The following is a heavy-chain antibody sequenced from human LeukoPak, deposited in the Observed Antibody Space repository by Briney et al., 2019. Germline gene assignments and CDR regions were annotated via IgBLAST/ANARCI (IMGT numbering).Heavy chain of an antibody. J-gene: IGHJ4*02. CDR3: ASQDRGGYDGPVDY. V-gene: IGHV3-21*01. CDR2: ISSSSIYI. CDR1: GFTFSSYS. D-gene: IGHD5-12*01. Sequence: GGSLRLSCAASGFTFSSYSMNWVRQAPGKGLEWVSSISSSSIYIYYADSVKGRFTISRDNARNSLYLQMNSLRAEDTAIYYCASQDRGGYDGPVDYWGQGTLATVSS.